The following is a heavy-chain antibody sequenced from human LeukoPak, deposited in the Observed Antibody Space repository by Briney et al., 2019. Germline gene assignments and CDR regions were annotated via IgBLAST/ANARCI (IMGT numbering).Heavy chain of an antibody. CDR2: INWNGGST. V-gene: IGHV3-20*04. J-gene: IGHJ3*02. CDR3: AGGVVASLFAFDI. CDR1: GFTFDDYG. Sequence: RSGGSLRLSCAASGFTFDDYGMSWVRQAPGKGLEWVSGINWNGGSTGYADSVKGRFTISRDNAKNSLYLQMNSLRAEDTALYYCAGGVVASLFAFDIWGQGTMVTVSS. D-gene: IGHD2-15*01.